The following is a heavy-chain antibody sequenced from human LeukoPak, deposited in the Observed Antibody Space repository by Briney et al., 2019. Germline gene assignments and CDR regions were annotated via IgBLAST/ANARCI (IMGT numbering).Heavy chain of an antibody. CDR2: ISYDGSNK. J-gene: IGHJ5*02. Sequence: PGGSLRLSCAASGFTFSSYWMHWVRQAPGKGLEWVAVISYDGSNKYYADSVKGRFTISRDNSKNTLYLQMNSLRAEDTAVYYCARDLVTGTTTGWFDPWGQGTLVTVSS. CDR3: ARDLVTGTTTGWFDP. CDR1: GFTFSSYW. V-gene: IGHV3-30*03. D-gene: IGHD1-20*01.